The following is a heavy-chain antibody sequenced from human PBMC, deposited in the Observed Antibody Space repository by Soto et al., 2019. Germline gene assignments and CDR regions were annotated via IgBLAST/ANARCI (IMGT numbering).Heavy chain of an antibody. CDR1: GFTFSSYA. CDR2: ISGSGGST. Sequence: GGPLILSCSASGFTFSSYAMSWVRPAPGKGLEWVSAISGSGGSTYYADSVKGRFTISRDNSKNTLYLQMNSLRAEDTAVYYCAKDNNVYYGSGSYQDYWGQGTLVTVS. CDR3: AKDNNVYYGSGSYQDY. J-gene: IGHJ4*02. V-gene: IGHV3-23*01. D-gene: IGHD3-10*01.